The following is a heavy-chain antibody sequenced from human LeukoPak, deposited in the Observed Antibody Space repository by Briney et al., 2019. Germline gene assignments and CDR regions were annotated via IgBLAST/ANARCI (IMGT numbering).Heavy chain of an antibody. Sequence: PGGSLRLSCAASGFTFSSYAMHWVRQAPGKGLEWVAVISYDGSNKYYADSVKGRFTISRGNAKNSVYLQMNSLRAEDTAVYYCAKEDQVAAGYYFDYWGQGTLVTVSS. D-gene: IGHD6-13*01. J-gene: IGHJ4*02. CDR1: GFTFSSYA. V-gene: IGHV3-30*04. CDR3: AKEDQVAAGYYFDY. CDR2: ISYDGSNK.